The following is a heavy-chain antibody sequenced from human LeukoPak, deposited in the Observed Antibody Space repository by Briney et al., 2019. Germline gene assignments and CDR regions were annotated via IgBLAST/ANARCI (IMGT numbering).Heavy chain of an antibody. CDR3: ARGPEGFGELSYYYMDV. D-gene: IGHD3-10*01. CDR2: INHSGST. V-gene: IGHV4-34*01. CDR1: GGSFSGYY. J-gene: IGHJ6*03. Sequence: SETLSLTCGVYGGSFSGYYWSWIRQPPGKGLEWIGEINHSGSTNYNPSLKSRLTILVDTSKNQFSLKLSSVTAADTAVYYCARGPEGFGELSYYYMDVWGKGTTVTVSS.